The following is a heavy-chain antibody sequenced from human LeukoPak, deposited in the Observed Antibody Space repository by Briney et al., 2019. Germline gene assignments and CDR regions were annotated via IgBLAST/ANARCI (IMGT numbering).Heavy chain of an antibody. CDR3: ARSPDILTGEKFDY. CDR2: MNPKSGGT. V-gene: IGHV1-2*02. CDR1: GYTFTGYY. Sequence: ASVKVSCKASGYTFTGYYVHRVRQAPGQGLEWMGWMNPKSGGTNYAQKFEARVTMNRDTSISTAYMELSRLRFEDTAVYYCARSPDILTGEKFDYWGQGTLVTVSS. D-gene: IGHD3-9*01. J-gene: IGHJ4*02.